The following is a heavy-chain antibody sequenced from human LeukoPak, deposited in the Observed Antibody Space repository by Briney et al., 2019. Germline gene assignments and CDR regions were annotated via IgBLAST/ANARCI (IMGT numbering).Heavy chain of an antibody. Sequence: SETLSLTCTVSGGSISSSSYYWGWIRQPPGKGLEWIGRVYTSGNTNYNPSLKSRVTMSVDTSKNQFSLKLSSVTAADTAVYYCARGRDGYNSRLYYYGMDVWGQGTTVTVSS. J-gene: IGHJ6*02. CDR3: ARGRDGYNSRLYYYGMDV. V-gene: IGHV4-61*05. CDR2: VYTSGNT. CDR1: GGSISSSSYY. D-gene: IGHD5-24*01.